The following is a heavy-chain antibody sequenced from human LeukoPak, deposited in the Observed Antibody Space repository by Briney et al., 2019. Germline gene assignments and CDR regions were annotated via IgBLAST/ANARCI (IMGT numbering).Heavy chain of an antibody. J-gene: IGHJ6*02. D-gene: IGHD3-22*01. CDR2: ISGSGGST. CDR1: GFIFSSYA. CDR3: AKGRGGYYDVADYYGMDV. V-gene: IGHV3-23*01. Sequence: GGSLRLSCAASGFIFSSYAMNWVRQAPGKGLEWVSGISGSGGSTYYADSVKGRFTISRDNSKNTLYLQMNSLRAEDTAVYYCAKGRGGYYDVADYYGMDVWGRGTTVTVSS.